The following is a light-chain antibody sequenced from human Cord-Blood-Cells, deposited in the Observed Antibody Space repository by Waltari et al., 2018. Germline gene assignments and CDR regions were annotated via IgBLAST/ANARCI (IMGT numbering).Light chain of an antibody. J-gene: IGKJ2*01. CDR1: QSISSY. CDR2: AAS. Sequence: DIKMTQYPSSLSSAVGERVAITCRASQSISSYLNWYQQKPGKAPKLLIYAASSLQSGVPSRFSGSGSGTDFTLTISSLQPDDFATYYCQQSYSTPHTFGQGTKLEIK. CDR3: QQSYSTPHT. V-gene: IGKV1-39*01.